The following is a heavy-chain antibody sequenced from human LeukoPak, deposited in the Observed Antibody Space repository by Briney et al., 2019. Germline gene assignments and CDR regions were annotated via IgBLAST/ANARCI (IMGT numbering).Heavy chain of an antibody. Sequence: GGSLRLSCAASGFTFSGHGMHWVRQAPGEGLEWVALIYYDGSNKYYADSVKGRFTISRDNSKNTLYLQMNSLRAEDTAVYYCARDRSVSSGWSQDGMDVWGQGTTVTVSS. CDR3: ARDRSVSSGWSQDGMDV. CDR1: GFTFSGHG. J-gene: IGHJ6*02. D-gene: IGHD6-19*01. CDR2: IYYDGSNK. V-gene: IGHV3-33*01.